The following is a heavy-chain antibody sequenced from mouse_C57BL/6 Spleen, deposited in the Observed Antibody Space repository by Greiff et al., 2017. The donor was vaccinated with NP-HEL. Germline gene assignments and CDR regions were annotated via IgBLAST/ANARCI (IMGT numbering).Heavy chain of an antibody. CDR1: GYTFTDYH. D-gene: IGHD2-1*01. CDR3: ARGPHYDGNYDWYFDV. V-gene: IGHV1-22*01. Sequence: EVQLQQSGPELVQPGASVKMSCKASGYTFTDYHMPWVKQSHGKSLEWIGYINPNNGGTSYNQKFKGKATLTVNKSSSTAYMELRSLTSEESAVYYCARGPHYDGNYDWYFDVWGTGTTVTVSS. J-gene: IGHJ1*03. CDR2: INPNNGGT.